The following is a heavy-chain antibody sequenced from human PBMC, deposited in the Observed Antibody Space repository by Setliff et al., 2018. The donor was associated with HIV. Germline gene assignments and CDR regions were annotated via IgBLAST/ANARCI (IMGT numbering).Heavy chain of an antibody. V-gene: IGHV1-3*01. CDR3: ARLSSAAMWGGGAFDI. Sequence: ASVKVSCKAPGYSFTSYTIHWVRQAPGQRLEWMGWINAGNGNTKYSQKFRGRVTFTRDTSASTAYMELSGLGFEDTAVYYCARLSSAAMWGGGAFDIWGQGTMVTVS. CDR1: GYSFTSYT. J-gene: IGHJ3*02. D-gene: IGHD2-2*01. CDR2: INAGNGNT.